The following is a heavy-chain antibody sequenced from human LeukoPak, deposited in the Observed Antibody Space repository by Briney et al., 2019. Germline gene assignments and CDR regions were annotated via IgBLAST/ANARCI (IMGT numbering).Heavy chain of an antibody. Sequence: SETLSLTCTVSGGSINFYYWSWIRQPAGKGLECIGRIYATGSTNYSPSLKSRGTMSVDKSKNQCSLNLSSVAAADTAVYYCARGIADPYEFDSWGQGTLVTVSS. CDR3: ARGIADPYEFDS. CDR1: GGSINFYY. D-gene: IGHD6-13*01. V-gene: IGHV4-4*07. J-gene: IGHJ4*02. CDR2: IYATGST.